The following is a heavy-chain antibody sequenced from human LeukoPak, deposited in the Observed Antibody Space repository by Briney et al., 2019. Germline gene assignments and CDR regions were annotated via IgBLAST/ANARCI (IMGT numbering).Heavy chain of an antibody. Sequence: PGGSLRLSCATSGFTFSSYAMSWVRQAPGKGLEWVSGISNSGGSTFYADSVKGRFTISRDNSKNALYLQMNSLRADDTAVYYCAKDRGGGSGSSVVFDSWGQGTLVTVSS. J-gene: IGHJ4*02. CDR1: GFTFSSYA. CDR3: AKDRGGGSGSSVVFDS. V-gene: IGHV3-23*01. CDR2: ISNSGGST. D-gene: IGHD3-10*01.